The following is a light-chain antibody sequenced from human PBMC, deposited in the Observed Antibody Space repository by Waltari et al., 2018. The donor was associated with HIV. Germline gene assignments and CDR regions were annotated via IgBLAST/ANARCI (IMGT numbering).Light chain of an antibody. CDR3: QQYGSSPQT. CDR1: QSVSNSY. Sequence: EIVLTQSPGTLSLSLGERATLSCRASQSVSNSYFAWYQQKGGQAPRLLIYGSSDRATGIPDRFSGSGSGTDFTHTISRLQPEDFAVYYCQQYGSSPQTFGGGTNVEMK. CDR2: GSS. J-gene: IGKJ4*01. V-gene: IGKV3-20*01.